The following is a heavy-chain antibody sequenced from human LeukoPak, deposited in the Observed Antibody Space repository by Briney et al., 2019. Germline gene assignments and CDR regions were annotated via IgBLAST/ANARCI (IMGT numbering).Heavy chain of an antibody. V-gene: IGHV4-34*01. CDR2: INHRGST. CDR1: WGYFSVYY. Sequence: SETLSLIRAVCWGYFSVYYWSGLRQPPGKAREWRGYINHRGSTSHNPSLKSRVTTSVDTSKYQFSLKMSSVTAADTAVYYCASDITMVRGVPSHDAFDIWGQRTMVTVSS. D-gene: IGHD3-10*01. CDR3: ASDITMVRGVPSHDAFDI. J-gene: IGHJ3*02.